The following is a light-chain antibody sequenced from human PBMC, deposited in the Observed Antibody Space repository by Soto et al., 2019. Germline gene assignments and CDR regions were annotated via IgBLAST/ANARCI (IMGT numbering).Light chain of an antibody. V-gene: IGKV1-9*01. CDR3: QQLNSYPPGT. CDR2: AAS. CDR1: QGISSY. J-gene: IGKJ1*01. Sequence: IQLTQSPSSLSASVGDRVTITCRASQGISSYLAWYQQKPGKAPKLLIYAASTLQSGVPSRFSDSGSGTDFTLTISSLQPEDFATYYCQQLNSYPPGTFGQGTKVEIK.